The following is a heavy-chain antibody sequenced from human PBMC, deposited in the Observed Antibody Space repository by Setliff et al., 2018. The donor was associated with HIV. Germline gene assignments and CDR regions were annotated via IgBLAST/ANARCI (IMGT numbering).Heavy chain of an antibody. D-gene: IGHD6-6*01. CDR2: INHSGNT. CDR1: GGSFTGYY. J-gene: IGHJ4*02. Sequence: SETLSLTCAVSGGSFTGYYWSWIRQTPGKWLEWIAEINHSGNTNYSPSLKSRVTISLDTSKKQFSLRLRSVTAADTAVYYCARGTQLVWGRGENYAGLPFDIWVQGRLVTVSS. V-gene: IGHV4-34*01. CDR3: ARGTQLVWGRGENYAGLPFDI.